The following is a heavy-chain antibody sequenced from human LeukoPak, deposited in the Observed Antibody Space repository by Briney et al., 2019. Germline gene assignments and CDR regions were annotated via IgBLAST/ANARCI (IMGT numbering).Heavy chain of an antibody. J-gene: IGHJ4*02. Sequence: SETLSLTCTVSGGSISSSSYYWGWIRQPPGKGLEWIWSIYYSGSTYYNPSLKSRVTISVDTSKNQFSLKLSSVTTADTAVYYCAREYYDFWSGASDYWGQGTLVTVSS. D-gene: IGHD3-3*01. V-gene: IGHV4-39*07. CDR2: IYYSGST. CDR3: AREYYDFWSGASDY. CDR1: GGSISSSSYY.